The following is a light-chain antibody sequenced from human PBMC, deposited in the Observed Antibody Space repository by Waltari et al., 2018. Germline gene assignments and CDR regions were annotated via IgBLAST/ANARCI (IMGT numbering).Light chain of an antibody. CDR1: SSDVGGYNH. J-gene: IGLJ2*01. V-gene: IGLV2-23*02. CDR2: GVT. CDR3: CSYAGSNTYLV. Sequence: QSALTQPASASGSPGQSITVSCTGTSSDVGGYNHVSWYQQYPGKAPKLIIYGVTKRPSGVSDRFSGSKSGNTASLTISGLQAEDEADYYCCSYAGSNTYLVFGGGTTLTVL.